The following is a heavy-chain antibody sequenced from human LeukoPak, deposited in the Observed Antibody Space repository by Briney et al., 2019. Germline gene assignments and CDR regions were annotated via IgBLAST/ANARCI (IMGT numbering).Heavy chain of an antibody. CDR1: GGSFSGYY. J-gene: IGHJ4*02. CDR3: ARGVSDQN. CDR2: ISDSGST. V-gene: IGHV4-34*01. Sequence: SETLSLTCAVYGGSFSGYYWSWIRQSPGKGLEWIGEISDSGSTYYNPSLKSRVTISLDTSKNHFSLKLTSVTAADTAVYYCARGVSDQNWGQGTLVTVSS.